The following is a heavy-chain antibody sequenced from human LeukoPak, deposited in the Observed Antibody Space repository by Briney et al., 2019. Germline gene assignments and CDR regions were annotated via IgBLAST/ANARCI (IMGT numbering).Heavy chain of an antibody. Sequence: SETLSLTCTVYSGLVSSDYWTWIRQPPGKGLEWVGYIFSNGNTEYSPSLESRATISVDTSKNQFSLKLSSVTAADTAVCYCAKGSSSWLLRYYFDYWGQGTLVTVSS. CDR2: IFSNGNT. V-gene: IGHV4-59*08. CDR1: SGLVSSDY. D-gene: IGHD6-13*01. CDR3: AKGSSSWLLRYYFDY. J-gene: IGHJ4*02.